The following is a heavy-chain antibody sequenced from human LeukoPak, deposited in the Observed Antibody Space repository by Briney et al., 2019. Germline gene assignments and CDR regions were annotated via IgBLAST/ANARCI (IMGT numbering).Heavy chain of an antibody. Sequence: RAGGSLRLSREASGFNFNSYSFNWVRQAPGKGLEWISYINSVGGTTFYADSVKGRFTISRDNAKNTVYLQMDSLRAEDAAIYYCARSIMYGDHGEDIWGQGTVVAVSS. V-gene: IGHV3-48*04. J-gene: IGHJ3*02. CDR3: ARSIMYGDHGEDI. CDR1: GFNFNSYS. D-gene: IGHD4-17*01. CDR2: INSVGGTT.